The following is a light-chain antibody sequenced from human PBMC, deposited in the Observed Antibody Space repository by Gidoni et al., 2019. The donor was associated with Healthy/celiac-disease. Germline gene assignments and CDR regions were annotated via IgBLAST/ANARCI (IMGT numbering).Light chain of an antibody. CDR2: AAS. V-gene: IGKV1-9*01. CDR1: QGISSY. Sequence: TQSPSFLSASVGDRVTITCRASQGISSYLAWYQQKPGKAPKLLIYAASTLQSGVPSRFSGSGSGTEFTLTISSLQPEDFATYYCQQLNSYLALTFGGXTKVQIK. J-gene: IGKJ4*01. CDR3: QQLNSYLALT.